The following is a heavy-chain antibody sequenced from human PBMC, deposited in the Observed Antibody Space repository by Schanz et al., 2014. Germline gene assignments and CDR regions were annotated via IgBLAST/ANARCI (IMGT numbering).Heavy chain of an antibody. D-gene: IGHD2-8*02. CDR2: IYHSGST. J-gene: IGHJ6*02. CDR1: GFSFSSYS. V-gene: IGHV4-4*02. CDR3: ARDSLRGATGGYGMDV. Sequence: VQLLESGGGLVQPGGSLRLSCAASGFSFSSYSMNWVRQPPGKGLEWIGEIYHSGSTNYNPSLKSRVTISVDKPKKQFSLKVRSVTAADTAVYYCARDSLRGATGGYGMDVWGQGTTVTVSS.